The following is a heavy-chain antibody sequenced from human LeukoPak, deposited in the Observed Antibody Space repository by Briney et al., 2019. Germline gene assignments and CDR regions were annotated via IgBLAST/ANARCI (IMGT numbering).Heavy chain of an antibody. V-gene: IGHV3-30*02. CDR2: IRYDGSNK. CDR3: AKWSSVLHYYDSSLHFDY. Sequence: GGSLRLSCAASGFTVSSNEMSWVRQAPGKGLEWVAFIRYDGSNKYYADSVKGRFTISRDNSKNTLYLQMNSLRAEDTAVYYCAKWSSVLHYYDSSLHFDYWGQGTLVTVSS. CDR1: GFTVSSNE. D-gene: IGHD3-22*01. J-gene: IGHJ4*02.